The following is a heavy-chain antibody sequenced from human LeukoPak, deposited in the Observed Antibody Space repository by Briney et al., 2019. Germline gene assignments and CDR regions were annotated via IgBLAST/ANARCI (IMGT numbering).Heavy chain of an antibody. CDR1: GFTFSSYS. Sequence: GGSLRLSCAASGFTFSSYSMNWVRQAPGKGLEWVSSISSSSSYIYYADSVEGRFTISRDNAKNSLYLQMNSLRAEDTAVYYCAREDVVPASSYGMDVWGQGTTVTVSS. CDR2: ISSSSSYI. D-gene: IGHD2-2*01. V-gene: IGHV3-21*01. J-gene: IGHJ6*02. CDR3: AREDVVPASSYGMDV.